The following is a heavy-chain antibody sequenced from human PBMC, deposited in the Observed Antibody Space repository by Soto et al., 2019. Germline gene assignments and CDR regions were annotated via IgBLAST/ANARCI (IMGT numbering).Heavy chain of an antibody. J-gene: IGHJ4*02. CDR2: TSYDGNNK. V-gene: IGHV3-30*19. D-gene: IGHD3-16*01. CDR3: ARWGTTGGFDL. Sequence: QVQLVESGGGVVQPGASLRLSCAASGFRFKSFVMHWVRQAPGKGLEWVAFTSYDGNNKDYGDSVKGRFTVSRDNSQNPLHFPMDFLRPEDTALYYCARWGTTGGFDLWGQGTLVSVSS. CDR1: GFRFKSFV.